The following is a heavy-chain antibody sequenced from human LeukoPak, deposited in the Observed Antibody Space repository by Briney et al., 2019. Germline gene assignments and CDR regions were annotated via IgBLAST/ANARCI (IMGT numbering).Heavy chain of an antibody. CDR3: ARGGDRRGFDY. CDR2: IYDSGTT. CDR1: GGSISNGGYY. Sequence: PSQTLSLTCTVSGGSISNGGYYWRWIRQHPGKDLEWIGYIYDSGTTYYSPALQSRVTISVDTSDNQFSLKLRSLTAADTAVYYCARGGDRRGFDYWGQGTLVTVSS. D-gene: IGHD1-14*01. J-gene: IGHJ4*02. V-gene: IGHV4-31*03.